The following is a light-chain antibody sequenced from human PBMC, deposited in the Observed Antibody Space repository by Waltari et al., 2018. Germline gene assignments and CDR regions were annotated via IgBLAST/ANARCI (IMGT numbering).Light chain of an antibody. CDR2: EVS. V-gene: IGLV2-23*02. Sequence: QSALTQPASVSGSPGQSITISCTGTSSDVGSYNLVSWYQQHPGKAPKPTIYEVSKRPSGVSNRFSGSKSGNTASLTISGLQAEDEADYYCCSYAGSSTHVVFGGGTKLTVL. CDR3: CSYAGSSTHVV. J-gene: IGLJ2*01. CDR1: SSDVGSYNL.